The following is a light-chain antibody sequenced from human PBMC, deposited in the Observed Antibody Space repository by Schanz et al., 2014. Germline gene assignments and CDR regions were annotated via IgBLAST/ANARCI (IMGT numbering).Light chain of an antibody. J-gene: IGKJ1*01. CDR3: QQYNNWPGA. Sequence: EIVLTQSPGTLSLSPGETATLSCRASQSVSTNLGWYQQKPGQGPRLLIYGASTRATGIPARFSGSGSGTEFTLTISSLQSEDFALYYCQQYNNWPGAFGQGTKVEIK. CDR1: QSVSTN. V-gene: IGKV3-15*01. CDR2: GAS.